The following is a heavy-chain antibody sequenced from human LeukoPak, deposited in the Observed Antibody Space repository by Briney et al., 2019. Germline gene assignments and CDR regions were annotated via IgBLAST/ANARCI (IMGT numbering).Heavy chain of an antibody. CDR1: GFTVSSNY. Sequence: GGSLRLSCAASGFTVSSNYMSWVRQAPGKGLEWVSVIYSGGSTYYADSVKGRFTISRDNSKNTLYLQMNSLRAEDTAVYYCARVYPEFWSGYYIGYYFDYWGQGTLVTVSS. CDR2: IYSGGST. CDR3: ARVYPEFWSGYYIGYYFDY. V-gene: IGHV3-53*01. J-gene: IGHJ4*02. D-gene: IGHD3-3*01.